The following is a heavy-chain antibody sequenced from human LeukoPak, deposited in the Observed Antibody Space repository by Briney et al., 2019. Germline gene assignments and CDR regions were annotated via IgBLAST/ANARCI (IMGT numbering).Heavy chain of an antibody. CDR2: IYYTGST. Sequence: PSETLSLTCTVSGGPMNSYYWSWIRRPPGKGLEWVGYIYYTGSTNYNPSLKSRVTISVDTSKNQFSLKLSSVTAADTAVYYCARDLWDRYYFDYWGQGTLVTVSS. CDR3: ARDLWDRYYFDY. V-gene: IGHV4-59*12. D-gene: IGHD1-26*01. CDR1: GGPMNSYY. J-gene: IGHJ4*02.